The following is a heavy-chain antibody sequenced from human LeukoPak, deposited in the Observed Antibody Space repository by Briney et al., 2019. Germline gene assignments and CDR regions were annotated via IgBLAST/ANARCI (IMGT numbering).Heavy chain of an antibody. V-gene: IGHV3-30*02. CDR3: AKVIFIAVAGTDPDAFDI. D-gene: IGHD6-19*01. J-gene: IGHJ3*02. Sequence: GGSLRLSCAASGLTFSSYGMHWVRQAPGKGLEWVAFIRYDGSNKYYADSVKGRFTISRDNSKNTLYLQMNSLRAEDTAVYYCAKVIFIAVAGTDPDAFDIWGQGTMVTVSS. CDR2: IRYDGSNK. CDR1: GLTFSSYG.